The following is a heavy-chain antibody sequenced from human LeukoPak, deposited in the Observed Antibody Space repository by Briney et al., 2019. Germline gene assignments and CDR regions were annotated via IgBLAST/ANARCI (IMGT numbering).Heavy chain of an antibody. J-gene: IGHJ3*02. D-gene: IGHD3-3*01. CDR3: ARVMSGYYVVLDI. CDR1: GFTFSSYW. Sequence: PGGSLRLSCAASGFTFSSYWMHWARQAPGKGLVWVSRIRTDGLETSYADSVKGRFTVSRDNARNILYLQMNSLRAEDTAVYYCARVMSGYYVVLDIWGQGTMVTVSS. V-gene: IGHV3-74*01. CDR2: IRTDGLET.